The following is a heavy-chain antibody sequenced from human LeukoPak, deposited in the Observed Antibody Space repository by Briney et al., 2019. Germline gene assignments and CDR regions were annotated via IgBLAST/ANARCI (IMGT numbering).Heavy chain of an antibody. J-gene: IGHJ4*02. CDR3: ARSSSSGYYYGYYFDY. CDR1: GGSFSSGSNY. CDR2: IYTSGST. V-gene: IGHV4-61*02. D-gene: IGHD3-22*01. Sequence: SQTLSLTCIVSGGSFSSGSNYWGWIRQPAGKGLEWIGRIYTSGSTNYNPSLKSRVTISVDTSKNQFSLKLSSVTAADTAVYYCARSSSSGYYYGYYFDYWGQGTLVTVSS.